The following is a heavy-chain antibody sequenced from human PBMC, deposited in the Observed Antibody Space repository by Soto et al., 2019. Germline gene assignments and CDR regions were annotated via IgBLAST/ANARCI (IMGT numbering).Heavy chain of an antibody. J-gene: IGHJ6*01. Sequence: SDTLSLTCTFSVVSISSGGHYCTWIRQHPWKGLEWIGYIYYSGSTYYNPSLKSRVTMSVDTSKNQFSLKLRSVTAADTAVYYCARGPRQIGGNYYYGMEVWGQGTTVNVSS. CDR2: IYYSGST. CDR1: VVSISSGGHY. CDR3: ARGPRQIGGNYYYGMEV. V-gene: IGHV4-31*03.